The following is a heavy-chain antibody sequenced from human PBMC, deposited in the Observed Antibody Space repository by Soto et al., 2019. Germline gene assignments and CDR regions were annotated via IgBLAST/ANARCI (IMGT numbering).Heavy chain of an antibody. Sequence: EVQVVESGGGLVQPGESTRLSCAVSGFTFSDHHMDWVRQAPGKGLEWIGRIRNKANNDATEYAASVKGRFTISRDDSKNSVYLQMNDLKSDDTATYYCGSVGGWRGASNGLDFWGQGTLVTVSS. CDR3: GSVGGWRGASNGLDF. CDR1: GFTFSDHH. CDR2: IRNKANNDAT. D-gene: IGHD2-8*01. J-gene: IGHJ3*01. V-gene: IGHV3-72*01.